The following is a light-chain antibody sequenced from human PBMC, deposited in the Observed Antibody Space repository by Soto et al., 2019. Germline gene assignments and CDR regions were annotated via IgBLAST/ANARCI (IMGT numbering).Light chain of an antibody. V-gene: IGKV1-39*01. Sequence: DIQMPQSPSSLSASVGDRVTITCRASQSISRYFNWYQQKPGKAPKPLIYVASSLQSGVPSRFSGSGSGTDFTLTISSLQREDFATYYCQQSYCTPLTFGGGTKVQIK. CDR1: QSISRY. CDR2: VAS. J-gene: IGKJ4*01. CDR3: QQSYCTPLT.